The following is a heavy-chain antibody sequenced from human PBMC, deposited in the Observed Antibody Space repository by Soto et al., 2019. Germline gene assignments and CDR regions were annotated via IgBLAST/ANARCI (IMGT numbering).Heavy chain of an antibody. CDR3: AKDPRWQIQLWLDD. CDR2: ISGSGGNT. V-gene: IGHV3-23*01. D-gene: IGHD5-18*01. Sequence: GGSLRLSCAASGFTFSSYAMSWVRQAPGKGLEWVSAISGSGGNTYYADSVKGRCTISRDNSKNTLYLQMNRLRAEDTDVYYCAKDPRWQIQLWLDDWGQGTLVTVSS. CDR1: GFTFSSYA. J-gene: IGHJ5*02.